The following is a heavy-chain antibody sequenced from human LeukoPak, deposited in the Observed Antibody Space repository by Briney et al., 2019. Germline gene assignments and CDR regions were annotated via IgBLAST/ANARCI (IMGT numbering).Heavy chain of an antibody. CDR1: GGSFTGYY. V-gene: IGHV4-34*01. CDR3: ARNPRRALYDSSGYYYDVQGFYYYYMDV. D-gene: IGHD3-22*01. J-gene: IGHJ6*03. CDR2: INHIGSV. Sequence: PSETLSLTCEVSGGSFTGYYWSWIRQSPGKGLEWIGEINHIGSVNYTPSLRSRVTISVTTSKNQVSLTLRSVTAADTAVYYCARNPRRALYDSSGYYYDVQGFYYYYMDVWGKGATVTVSS.